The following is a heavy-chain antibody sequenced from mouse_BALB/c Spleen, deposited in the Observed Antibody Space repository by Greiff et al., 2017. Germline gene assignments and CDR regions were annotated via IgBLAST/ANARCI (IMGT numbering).Heavy chain of an antibody. V-gene: IGHV14-3*02. J-gene: IGHJ2*01. CDR1: GFNIKDTY. CDR3: ARAWDY. CDR2: IDPANGNT. Sequence: EVKLMESGAELVKPGASVKLSCTASGFNIKDTYMHWVKQRPEQGLEWIGRIDPANGNTKYDPKFQGKATITADTSSNTAYLQLSSLTSEDTAVYYCARAWDYWGQGTTLTVSS.